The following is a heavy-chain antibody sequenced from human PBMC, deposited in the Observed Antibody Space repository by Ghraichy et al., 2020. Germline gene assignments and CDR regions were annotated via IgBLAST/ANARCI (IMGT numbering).Heavy chain of an antibody. D-gene: IGHD2-8*01. CDR1: GYTFTGYH. V-gene: IGHV1-2*02. Sequence: ASVKVSCKASGYTFTGYHVHWVRQAPGQGLEWMGWMDPNSDGKNYAQKFQGRVSMTSDTSISTAYVELSGLRSDDTAVYYCARASSMVKLDFWAQGTLVTVVS. J-gene: IGHJ4*02. CDR3: ARASSMVKLDF. CDR2: MDPNSDGK.